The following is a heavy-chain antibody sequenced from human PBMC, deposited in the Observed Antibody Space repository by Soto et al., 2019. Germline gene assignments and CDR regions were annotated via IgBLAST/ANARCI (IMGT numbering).Heavy chain of an antibody. J-gene: IGHJ6*02. V-gene: IGHV4-30-4*01. D-gene: IGHD3-10*01. Sequence: QVQLQGSGPGLVKPSQTLSLTCTVSGGSISSGDYYWSWIRQPPGKGLEWIGYIYYSGSTYYNPALKSGVTISVATSKNQFSLKLSSVTAADTAVYYCARDGSGSTVGGMDVWGQGTTVTVSS. CDR1: GGSISSGDYY. CDR3: ARDGSGSTVGGMDV. CDR2: IYYSGST.